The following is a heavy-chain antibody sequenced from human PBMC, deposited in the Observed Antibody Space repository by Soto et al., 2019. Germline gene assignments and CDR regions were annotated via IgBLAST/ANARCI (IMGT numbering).Heavy chain of an antibody. CDR1: GGTFSSYT. CDR3: ARVADAANGWFDP. Sequence: QVQLVQSGAEVKKPGSSVKVSCKASGGTFSSYTISWVRQAPGQGLEWMGRIIPILGIANYAQKFQGRVTITADKSTSTAYMELSSPRSEDTAVYYCARVADAANGWFDPWGQGTLVTVSS. J-gene: IGHJ5*02. CDR2: IIPILGIA. V-gene: IGHV1-69*02. D-gene: IGHD7-27*01.